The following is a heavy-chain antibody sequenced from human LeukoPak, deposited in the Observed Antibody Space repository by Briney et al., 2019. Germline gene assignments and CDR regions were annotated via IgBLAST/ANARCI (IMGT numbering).Heavy chain of an antibody. Sequence: PSETLSLTCTVSGGSISSYYWSWIRQPPGKGLEWIGYMYYSGSTNYNPSLKSRVTISVDTSKNQFSLKLSSVTAADTAVYYCARDNKVVVAATLITHYYYYYYMDVWGKGTTVTVSS. CDR3: ARDNKVVVAATLITHYYYYYYMDV. CDR2: MYYSGST. CDR1: GGSISSYY. J-gene: IGHJ6*03. D-gene: IGHD2-15*01. V-gene: IGHV4-59*12.